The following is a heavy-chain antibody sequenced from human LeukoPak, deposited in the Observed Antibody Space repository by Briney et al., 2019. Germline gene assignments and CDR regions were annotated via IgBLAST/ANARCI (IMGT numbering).Heavy chain of an antibody. CDR1: GGSLSSSSYY. Sequence: SETLSLTCTVSGGSLSSSSYYWGWIRQPPGKGLEWIGSIYYSGSAYYNPSLKSRVTISVDASKNQFSLRLTSVTAADTAVYYCARHARPTGGHTYGPIDYCGQGTLVTVSS. CDR3: ARHARPTGGHTYGPIDY. CDR2: IYYSGSA. J-gene: IGHJ4*02. V-gene: IGHV4-39*01. D-gene: IGHD5-18*01.